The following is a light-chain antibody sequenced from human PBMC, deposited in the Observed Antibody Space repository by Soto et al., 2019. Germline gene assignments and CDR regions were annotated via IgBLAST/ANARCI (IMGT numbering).Light chain of an antibody. V-gene: IGKV3-20*01. CDR1: QSVSSSY. Sequence: EIVLTQSPGTLSLSPGERDTLSCRASQSVSSSYLAWYQQKPGQAPRLLIYGASSMATGIPDRFSGSGSGTDFTLTIRRLEPEDFAVYYCQQYGSSTWTCGQGTKVEIK. J-gene: IGKJ1*01. CDR2: GAS. CDR3: QQYGSSTWT.